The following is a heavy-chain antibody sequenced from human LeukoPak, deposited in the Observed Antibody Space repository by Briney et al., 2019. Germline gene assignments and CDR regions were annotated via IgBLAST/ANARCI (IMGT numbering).Heavy chain of an antibody. V-gene: IGHV3-15*01. CDR3: TTEIGSSWYSRY. CDR1: GFTFSNYG. J-gene: IGHJ4*02. D-gene: IGHD6-13*01. CDR2: IKSKTDGGTT. Sequence: GGSLRLSCEASGFTFSNYGMHWVRQAPGKGLEWVGRIKSKTDGGTTDYAAPVKGRFTISRDDSKNTLYLQMNSLKTEDTAVYYCTTEIGSSWYSRYWGQGTLVTVSS.